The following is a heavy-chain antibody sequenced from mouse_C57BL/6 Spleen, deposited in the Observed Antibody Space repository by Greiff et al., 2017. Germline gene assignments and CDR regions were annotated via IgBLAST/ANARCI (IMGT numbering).Heavy chain of an antibody. V-gene: IGHV1-50*01. D-gene: IGHD1-1*01. Sequence: QVQLQQPGAELVKPGASVKLSCKASGYTFTSYWMQWVKQRPGQGLEWIGEIDPSDSYTNYNQKFKGKATLTVDTSSSTAYMQRSSLTSEDSAVYDCARPVGATKKYYFDYGGQGTTLTVSS. J-gene: IGHJ2*01. CDR2: IDPSDSYT. CDR1: GYTFTSYW. CDR3: ARPVGATKKYYFDY.